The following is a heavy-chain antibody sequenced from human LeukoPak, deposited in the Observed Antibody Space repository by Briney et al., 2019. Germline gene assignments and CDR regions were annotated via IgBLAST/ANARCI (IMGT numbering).Heavy chain of an antibody. J-gene: IGHJ6*02. CDR1: GYTFINYG. CDR2: ISPYNGNT. Sequence: ASVKVSCKASGYTFINYGINWVRQAPGQGLEWMGWISPYNGNTNYAQKFQARVTMTTDTSTSTAYMELRSLRSDDTAVYYCARAPQRNLSYYYGMDVWGQGTTVPVSS. V-gene: IGHV1-18*01. CDR3: ARAPQRNLSYYYGMDV.